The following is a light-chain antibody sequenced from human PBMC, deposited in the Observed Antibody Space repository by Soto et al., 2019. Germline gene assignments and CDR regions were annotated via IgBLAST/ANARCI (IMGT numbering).Light chain of an antibody. V-gene: IGKV1-12*01. CDR1: QNIISR. CDR2: AAS. CDR3: QQAYGIPVI. Sequence: DIQMTQSPSTVSASVGDRVTITCRASQNIISRLAWYQQQPGRAPKLLIYAASILQSGVPSRVSGRGSGTDFTLPINSLQPEDFATYYCQQAYGIPVIVGQGTRLEIK. J-gene: IGKJ5*01.